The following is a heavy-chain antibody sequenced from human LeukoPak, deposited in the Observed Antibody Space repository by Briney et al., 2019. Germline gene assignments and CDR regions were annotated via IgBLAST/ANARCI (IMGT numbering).Heavy chain of an antibody. CDR2: ISGGGGST. Sequence: GGSLRLSCAASGFTFTSYSMNWVRQAPGKGLEWVSAISGGGGSTYYADSVKGRFTISRDNSKNTLYLQVNSLRAEDTAVYYCAKGGKWDVTPFDYWGQGTLVTVSS. CDR1: GFTFTSYS. J-gene: IGHJ4*02. V-gene: IGHV3-23*01. D-gene: IGHD1-26*01. CDR3: AKGGKWDVTPFDY.